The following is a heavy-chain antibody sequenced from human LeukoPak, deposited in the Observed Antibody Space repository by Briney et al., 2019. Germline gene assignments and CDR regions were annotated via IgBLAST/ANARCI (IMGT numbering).Heavy chain of an antibody. CDR2: ISGGGGST. Sequence: GGSLRLSCAASGFTFTSYSMNWVRQAPGKGLEWVSAISGGGGSTYYADSVKGRFTISRDNSKNTLYLQVNSLRAEDTAVYYCAKGGKWDVTPFDYWGQGTLVTVSS. CDR1: GFTFTSYS. J-gene: IGHJ4*02. V-gene: IGHV3-23*01. D-gene: IGHD1-26*01. CDR3: AKGGKWDVTPFDY.